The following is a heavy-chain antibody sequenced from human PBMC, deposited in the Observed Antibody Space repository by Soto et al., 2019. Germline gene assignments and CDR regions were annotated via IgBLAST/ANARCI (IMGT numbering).Heavy chain of an antibody. CDR1: GGNISSVGYY. Sequence: SETLSLTCTVSGGNISSVGYYWSCIRQHPGKGLEWIGYIYYSGSTYYNPSLKSRVTISVDTSKNQFSLKLSSVTAADTAVYYCARGVRIAVAHFDYWGQGTLVTVSS. D-gene: IGHD6-19*01. V-gene: IGHV4-31*03. CDR2: IYYSGST. J-gene: IGHJ4*02. CDR3: ARGVRIAVAHFDY.